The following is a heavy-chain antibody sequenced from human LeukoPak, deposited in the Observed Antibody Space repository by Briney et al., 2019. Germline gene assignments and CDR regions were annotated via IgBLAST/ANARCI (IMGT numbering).Heavy chain of an antibody. D-gene: IGHD1-26*01. V-gene: IGHV4-59*01. CDR3: ARRSWRSDFDY. CDR2: IYSSGST. J-gene: IGHJ4*02. CDR1: GGSLSNYY. Sequence: SETLSLTCSVSGGSLSNYYWTWSRQPPGKGLEWIGYIYSSGSTNYNPSLRSRVSISVDTSENQFSLNLSSVTAADTAVYYCARRSWRSDFDYWGQRAVGSASS.